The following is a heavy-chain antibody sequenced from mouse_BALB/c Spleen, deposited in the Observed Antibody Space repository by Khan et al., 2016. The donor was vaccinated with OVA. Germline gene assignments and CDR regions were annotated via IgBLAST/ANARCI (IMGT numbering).Heavy chain of an antibody. CDR2: IFPGSGDT. CDR1: GYTFTDYV. Sequence: QVQLQQSGPEAVKPGSSMKMSCKASGYTFTDYVLNWVKQRSGQGLEWIGQIFPGSGDTYYNEKFKDKATLTADKSSNTVYMQLGSLTSEDSAVYFCARSGYGSLVYWGQGTTLTVSS. CDR3: ARSGYGSLVY. V-gene: IGHV1-77*01. J-gene: IGHJ2*01. D-gene: IGHD1-1*01.